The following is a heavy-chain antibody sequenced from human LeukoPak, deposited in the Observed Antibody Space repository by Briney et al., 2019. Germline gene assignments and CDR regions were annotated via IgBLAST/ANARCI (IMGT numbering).Heavy chain of an antibody. J-gene: IGHJ4*02. V-gene: IGHV1-2*04. D-gene: IGHD2-15*01. Sequence: ASVKVSCKASGYTFTGYYMHWVRQAPGQGLEWMGWINPNSGGTNCAQKFQGWVTMTRDTSISTAYMELSRLRSDDTAVYYCARASYCSGGSCYSPLEYWGQGTLVTVSS. CDR3: ARASYCSGGSCYSPLEY. CDR1: GYTFTGYY. CDR2: INPNSGGT.